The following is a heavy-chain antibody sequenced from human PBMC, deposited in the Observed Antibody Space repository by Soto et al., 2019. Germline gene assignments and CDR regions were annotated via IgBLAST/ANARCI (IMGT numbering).Heavy chain of an antibody. Sequence: QVHLVQAGAEVKKPGSSVKVSCRASGGTFNRYSISWVRQAAGQGLEWMGRIIPMFGITNYAQKFQGRVMITADKSANTAYMEVSGLRSEDTAMYYCATFYEGDCTTTTCYGDFDYWGQGTLVTVSS. V-gene: IGHV1-69*02. J-gene: IGHJ4*02. CDR1: GGTFNRYS. CDR2: IIPMFGIT. CDR3: ATFYEGDCTTTTCYGDFDY. D-gene: IGHD2-2*01.